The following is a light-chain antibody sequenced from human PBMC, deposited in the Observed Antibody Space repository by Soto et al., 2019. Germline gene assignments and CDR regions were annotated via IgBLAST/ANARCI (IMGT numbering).Light chain of an antibody. V-gene: IGLV2-11*01. J-gene: IGLJ1*01. CDR2: DVS. CDR3: CSYAGSYSYV. CDR1: SGDVGGYNY. Sequence: QSALTQPRSVSGSPGQSVTISCTGTSGDVGGYNYVSWYQEQPGKAPKLMIYDVSKRPSGVPDRFSGSKSGNTASLTISGLQAEDEADYYCCSYAGSYSYVFGTGTKVTVL.